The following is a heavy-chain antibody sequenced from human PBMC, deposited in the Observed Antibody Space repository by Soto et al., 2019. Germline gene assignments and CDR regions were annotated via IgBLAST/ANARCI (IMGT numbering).Heavy chain of an antibody. D-gene: IGHD2-15*01. Sequence: QVQLVESGGGVVQPGRSLRLSCAASGFTFSTYGMHWVGQAPDKGLEWVAVIWYDGSNKYYADSVKGRFTISRDNSKNTLYLQMNSLRAEDTAVYYCASEYCSGGRCYYCGMDVWGQGTTVTVS. J-gene: IGHJ6*02. CDR3: ASEYCSGGRCYYCGMDV. CDR2: IWYDGSNK. CDR1: GFTFSTYG. V-gene: IGHV3-33*01.